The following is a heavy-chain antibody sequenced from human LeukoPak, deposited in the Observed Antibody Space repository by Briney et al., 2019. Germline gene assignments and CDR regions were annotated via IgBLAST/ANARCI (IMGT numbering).Heavy chain of an antibody. D-gene: IGHD2-2*02. CDR3: ARGPVVVPAAIWYFDL. J-gene: IGHJ2*01. Sequence: SETLSLTCTVSGGSISSYYWSWIRQPAGKGLEWIGRIYTSGSTNYNPSLKSRVTMSVDAPKNQFSLKLSSVTAADTAVYYCARGPVVVPAAIWYFDLWGRGTLVTVSS. V-gene: IGHV4-4*07. CDR1: GGSISSYY. CDR2: IYTSGST.